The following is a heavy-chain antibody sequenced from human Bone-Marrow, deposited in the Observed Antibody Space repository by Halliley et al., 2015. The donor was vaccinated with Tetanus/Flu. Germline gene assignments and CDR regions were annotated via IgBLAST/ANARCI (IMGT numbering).Heavy chain of an antibody. J-gene: IGHJ3*02. Sequence: TLSLTCAVSGGPMQSGGYYWSWIRQAPGKGPEWIGYIFYSGSSHSNPSLKSRVDFSIDTANNQFSLKLNFVTAADTAIYYCAHRTSMIRRAFDIWGQGTVVTVSS. V-gene: IGHV4-30-4*01. CDR3: AHRTSMIRRAFDI. D-gene: IGHD3-16*01. CDR1: GGPMQSGGYY. CDR2: IFYSGSS.